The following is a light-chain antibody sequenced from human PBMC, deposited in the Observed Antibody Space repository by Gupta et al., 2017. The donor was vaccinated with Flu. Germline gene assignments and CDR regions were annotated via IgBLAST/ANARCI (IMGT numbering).Light chain of an antibody. V-gene: IGKV3-20*01. CDR3: HQFGRSPWT. CDR2: GAS. Sequence: EIVLTQSPVTLSLSPGERATLSCRASQFVSSTYLAWYQQKPGQAPRLLIYGASNRATGTPDRFAGSGSGTDFTLDIRRLEPEDFAVHYCHQFGRSPWTFGQGTNVEVK. CDR1: QFVSSTY. J-gene: IGKJ1*01.